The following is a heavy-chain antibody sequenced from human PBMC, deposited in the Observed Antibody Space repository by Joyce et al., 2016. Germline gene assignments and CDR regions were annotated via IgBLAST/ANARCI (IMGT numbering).Heavy chain of an antibody. D-gene: IGHD3-22*01. J-gene: IGHJ4*02. CDR1: GFTFSSYA. CDR2: MSGGGGRT. CDR3: AKDYYDSSAGIDYLDY. Sequence: EVQLLESGGGLVQPGGSLRRSCAASGFTFSSYAMSWVRQAPGKGLEWGSAMSGGGGRTYYADSVKGRFTISRDNSKNTLYLQMNSLRAEDTAVYYCAKDYYDSSAGIDYLDYWGQGTLVTVSS. V-gene: IGHV3-23*01.